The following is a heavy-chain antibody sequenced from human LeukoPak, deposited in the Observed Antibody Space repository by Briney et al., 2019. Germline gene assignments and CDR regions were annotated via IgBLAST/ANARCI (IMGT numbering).Heavy chain of an antibody. J-gene: IGHJ4*02. Sequence: GGSLRLSCAAPGFTSSGHCIRWVPEAPGRGREWVANINQGGSDKYYVDSVKGRLTISRDNANNLLYLQMNSLRGEDTAVYYCTRDRSRAEDDWGQGTLVTVSS. CDR2: INQGGSDK. CDR1: GFTSSGHC. CDR3: TRDRSRAEDD. V-gene: IGHV3-7*01. D-gene: IGHD1-14*01.